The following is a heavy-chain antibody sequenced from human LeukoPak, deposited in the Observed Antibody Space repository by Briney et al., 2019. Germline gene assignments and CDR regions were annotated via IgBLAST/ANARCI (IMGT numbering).Heavy chain of an antibody. J-gene: IGHJ6*03. V-gene: IGHV3-21*01. CDR1: GFTFSNYA. CDR2: ISSSSSYI. Sequence: GGSLRLSCAASGFTFSNYAMRWVRQAPGKGLEWVSSISSSSSYIYYADSVKGRFTISRDNAKNSLYLQMNSLRAEDTAVYYCARVKEGNYYYYYYMDVWGKGTTVTVSS. CDR3: ARVKEGNYYYYYYMDV.